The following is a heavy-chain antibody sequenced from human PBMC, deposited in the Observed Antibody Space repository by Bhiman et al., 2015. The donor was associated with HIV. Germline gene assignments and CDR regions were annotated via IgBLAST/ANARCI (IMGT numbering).Heavy chain of an antibody. D-gene: IGHD3-22*01. V-gene: IGHV3-30*04. J-gene: IGHJ6*02. Sequence: QVQLVESGGGVVQPGRSLRLSCAASGFTFSSYAMHWVRQAPGKGLEWVAVISYDGSNKYYADSVKGRFTISRDNSKNTLYLQMNSLRAEDTAVYYCATLHYYDSSGSPYYYFGMDVWGQGTTVTVSS. CDR1: GFTFSSYA. CDR3: ATLHYYDSSGSPYYYFGMDV. CDR2: ISYDGSNK.